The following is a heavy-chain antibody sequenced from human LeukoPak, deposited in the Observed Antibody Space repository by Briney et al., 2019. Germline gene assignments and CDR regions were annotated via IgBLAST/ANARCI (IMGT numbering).Heavy chain of an antibody. D-gene: IGHD3-10*01. J-gene: IGHJ6*03. CDR2: IYSSGST. V-gene: IGHV4-39*07. CDR1: GVSISSSSYY. CDR3: AREIYGSGSYSDGYYYYMDV. Sequence: SETLSLTCNVSGVSISSSSYYWGWIRQPPGKGLEWIGSIYSSGSTYYNSSLKSRVTISIDTSKNQFSLKLSSVTAADTAVYYCAREIYGSGSYSDGYYYYMDVWGKGTTVTISS.